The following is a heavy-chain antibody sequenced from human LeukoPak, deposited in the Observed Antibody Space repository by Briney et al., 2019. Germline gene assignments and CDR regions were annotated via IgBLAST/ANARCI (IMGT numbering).Heavy chain of an antibody. J-gene: IGHJ4*02. CDR2: IKQDGSEK. Sequence: GGSLRLSCAASGFTFSSYWMSWVRQAPGKGLEWVANIKQDGSEKYYVDSVKGRFTISRDNAKNSLYLQTNSLRAEDTAVYYCARYPATLGYCSGGSCRWGQGTLVTVSS. CDR1: GFTFSSYW. V-gene: IGHV3-7*03. D-gene: IGHD2-15*01. CDR3: ARYPATLGYCSGGSCR.